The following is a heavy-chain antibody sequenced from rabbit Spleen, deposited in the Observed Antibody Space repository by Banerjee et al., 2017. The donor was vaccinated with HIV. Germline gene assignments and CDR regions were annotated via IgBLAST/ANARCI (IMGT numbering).Heavy chain of an antibody. Sequence: QSLEESGGDLVKPGASLTLTCTASGVSFSGSSYICWVRQAPGKGLEWIACIETGSSDFTYYASWVNGRFSISKTSSTTVDLQMTSLTAADTATYFCARDTSSSFSSYGMDLWGPGTLVTVS. D-gene: IGHD1-1*01. V-gene: IGHV1S40*01. CDR2: IETGSSDFT. J-gene: IGHJ6*01. CDR3: ARDTSSSFSSYGMDL. CDR1: GVSFSGSSY.